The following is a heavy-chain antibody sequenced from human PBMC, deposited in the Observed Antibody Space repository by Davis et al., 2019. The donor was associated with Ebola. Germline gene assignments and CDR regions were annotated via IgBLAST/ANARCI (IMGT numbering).Heavy chain of an antibody. Sequence: GGSLRLSCAASAFTFSGSAMHWVRHASGNGLEWVGRIRSKANSYATAYAASVKGRFTISRDNSKNSLFLQMNSLRGEDTAVHPCANPDGRTGARPEYYYYIMDVWGQGTTVTVSS. CDR1: AFTFSGSA. CDR2: IRSKANSYAT. V-gene: IGHV3-73*01. J-gene: IGHJ6*02. D-gene: IGHD6-6*01. CDR3: ANPDGRTGARPEYYYYIMDV.